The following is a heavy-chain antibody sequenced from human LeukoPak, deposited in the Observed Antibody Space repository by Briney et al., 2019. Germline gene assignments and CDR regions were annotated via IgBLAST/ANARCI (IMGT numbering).Heavy chain of an antibody. J-gene: IGHJ4*02. V-gene: IGHV4-59*08. Sequence: PSETLSLTCTVSGGSISSYYWSWIRQPPGKGLEWIGYISYSGSTNYNPSLKSRVTISIDTSKNQFSLKLSSVTAADTAVYYCASGLLPGNYWGQGTLVTVSS. CDR1: GGSISSYY. CDR2: ISYSGST. D-gene: IGHD3-22*01. CDR3: ASGLLPGNY.